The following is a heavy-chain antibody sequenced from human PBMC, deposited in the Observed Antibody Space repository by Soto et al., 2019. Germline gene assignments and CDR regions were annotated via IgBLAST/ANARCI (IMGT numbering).Heavy chain of an antibody. CDR3: AKDSRWEPLGYYYYAMDV. V-gene: IGHV3-30*18. J-gene: IGHJ6*02. CDR1: GFTFSSYG. CDR2: ISYDGSNK. Sequence: LRLSCAASGFTFSSYGMHWVRQAPGKGLEWVALISYDGSNKYHADSVKGRFTISRDNSKNTLYLQMNSLRAEDTAVYKCAKDSRWEPLGYYYYAMDVWGQGTTVTVSS. D-gene: IGHD1-26*01.